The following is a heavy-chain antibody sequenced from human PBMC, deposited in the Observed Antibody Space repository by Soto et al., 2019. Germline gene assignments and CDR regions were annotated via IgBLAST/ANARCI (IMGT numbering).Heavy chain of an antibody. CDR1: TFTFSSYA. V-gene: IGHV3-30*04. CDR3: ARLRDAFDI. J-gene: IGHJ3*02. Sequence: QVQLVQSGGGVVQPGRSLRLSCAASTFTFSSYAMHWFRQAPGKGPEWVAVISYDGSNKYYADTVKGRFTISRDNSENTLWLQLNSLRPEDTAMYYCARLRDAFDISGQGTMVTVS. CDR2: ISYDGSNK. D-gene: IGHD4-17*01.